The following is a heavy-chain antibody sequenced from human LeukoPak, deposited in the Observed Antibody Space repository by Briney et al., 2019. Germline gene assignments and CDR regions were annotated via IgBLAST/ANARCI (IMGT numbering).Heavy chain of an antibody. V-gene: IGHV4-59*08. CDR1: GGSISSHY. D-gene: IGHD5-24*01. Sequence: SETLSLTCTVSGGSISSHYWSWIRQPPGEGLEWIGYISNSGSTTYNPSLKSRVTISVDTSKNQFSLKLSSVTAADTAVYYCAGGRWLQLPLYWGQGTLVTVSS. CDR3: AGGRWLQLPLY. CDR2: ISNSGST. J-gene: IGHJ4*02.